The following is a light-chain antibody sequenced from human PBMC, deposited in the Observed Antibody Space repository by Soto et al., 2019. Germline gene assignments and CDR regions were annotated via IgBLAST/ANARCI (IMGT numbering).Light chain of an antibody. Sequence: QPGLAQPASRTECLGQSITISCTGTSSDVDGYNYVSWYQQHPGKAPNLMIYEVSNRPSGVSNRFSGSKSGNTASLTISGLQAEDEADYYCSSYTSSSTYVFGTGTKVTVL. CDR1: SSDVDGYNY. CDR2: EVS. CDR3: SSYTSSSTYV. V-gene: IGLV2-14*01. J-gene: IGLJ1*01.